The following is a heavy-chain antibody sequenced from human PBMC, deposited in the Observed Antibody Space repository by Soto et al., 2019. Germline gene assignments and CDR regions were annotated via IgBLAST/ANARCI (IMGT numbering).Heavy chain of an antibody. CDR3: ARDPNEFWHYYFFDP. V-gene: IGHV1-18*01. CDR1: GYPFDTYG. J-gene: IGHJ5*02. D-gene: IGHD3-3*01. CDR2: ISAYNGQT. Sequence: ASVKVSCKASGYPFDTYGINWVRQAPGQRPEWMGWISAYNGQTDYAQNFQGRVTMATDTSTNTAYMELRNLRSDDTAVYYCARDPNEFWHYYFFDPWGPGTLVTVSS.